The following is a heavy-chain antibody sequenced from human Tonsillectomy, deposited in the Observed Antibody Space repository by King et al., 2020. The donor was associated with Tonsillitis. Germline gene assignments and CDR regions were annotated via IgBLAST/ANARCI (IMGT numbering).Heavy chain of an antibody. CDR2: ISAYNGNT. Sequence: QLVQSGAEVKKPGASVKVSCKASGYTFTSYGISWMRQAPGQGLEWMGWISAYNGNTNYAQKLQGRVTMTTDTSTSTAYMELRSLRSDDTAVYYCRIVVVINGLGAFDIWGQGTMVTVSS. V-gene: IGHV1-18*01. D-gene: IGHD3-22*01. CDR3: RIVVVINGLGAFDI. CDR1: GYTFTSYG. J-gene: IGHJ3*02.